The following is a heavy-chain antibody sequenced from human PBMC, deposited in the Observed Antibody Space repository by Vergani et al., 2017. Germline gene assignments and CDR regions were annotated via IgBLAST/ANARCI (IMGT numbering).Heavy chain of an antibody. CDR1: GFSFTTYA. Sequence: EVQLLESGGDLVQPGGSLRLSCAASGFSFTTYAMSWVRQAPGKGLECVSTINTNGDYTCYGGSVKGRFTIYRENSKSTLYLQMNSLKAEDNAIYYCAKGGCNYWYDSWGKVTLVIVS. CDR3: AKGGCNYWYDS. CDR2: INTNGDYT. D-gene: IGHD6-19*01. V-gene: IGHV3-23*01. J-gene: IGHJ5*01.